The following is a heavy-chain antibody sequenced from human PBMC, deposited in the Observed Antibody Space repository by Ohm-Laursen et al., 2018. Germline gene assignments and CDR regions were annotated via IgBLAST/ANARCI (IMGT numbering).Heavy chain of an antibody. J-gene: IGHJ4*02. V-gene: IGHV4-31*01. CDR1: GGSITSNGYH. CDR3: AGGYQLPYY. CDR2: ISYSGST. Sequence: TLSLTCIVSGGSITSNGYHWSWIRQPPGKGLEWIGYISYSGSTYYNPSLRSLVTISLDTSKNQFSLSLTSVMAADTAICFCAGGYQLPYYWGQGSLVTVSS. D-gene: IGHD2-2*01.